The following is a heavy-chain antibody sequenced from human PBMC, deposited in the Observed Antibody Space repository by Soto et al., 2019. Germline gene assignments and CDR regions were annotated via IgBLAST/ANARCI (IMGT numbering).Heavy chain of an antibody. CDR3: ETRELELHASSYYYHGMDV. V-gene: IGHV4-31*03. J-gene: IGHJ6*01. D-gene: IGHD1-7*01. CDR1: VVSISSGGYY. Sequence: SETLSLTCTFSVVSISSGGYYCRWIGKHPWKGLEWIGYIYYSGSTYYNPSLKSRLTISVDTSKNQFYLTVTSVIAGDTAVYYCETRELELHASSYYYHGMDVWG. CDR2: IYYSGST.